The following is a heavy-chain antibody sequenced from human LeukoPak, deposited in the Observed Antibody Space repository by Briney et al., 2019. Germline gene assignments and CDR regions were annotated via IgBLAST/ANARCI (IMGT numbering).Heavy chain of an antibody. CDR3: ARDPKNGAIAGSY. D-gene: IGHD6-19*01. Sequence: GGSLRLSCVASGFSFSNYGMSWVRQAPGKGLEWVANIKQEGSEKYYADSVKDRFTISRDNAKSSLYLQMNSLRAEDTAAYYCARDPKNGAIAGSYWGQGTLVTVSS. CDR1: GFSFSNYG. CDR2: IKQEGSEK. J-gene: IGHJ4*02. V-gene: IGHV3-7*05.